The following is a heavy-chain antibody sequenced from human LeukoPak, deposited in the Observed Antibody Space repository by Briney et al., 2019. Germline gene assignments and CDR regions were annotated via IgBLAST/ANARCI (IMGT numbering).Heavy chain of an antibody. Sequence: SETLSLTCAVYGGSCSGYYWSWIRQPPGKGLEWIGEINHSGSTNYNPSLKSRVTISVDTSKNQFSLKLSSVTAADTAVYYCARGVRGSGWYGSLFGYWGQGTLVTVSS. V-gene: IGHV4-34*01. J-gene: IGHJ4*02. D-gene: IGHD6-19*01. CDR3: ARGVRGSGWYGSLFGY. CDR2: INHSGST. CDR1: GGSCSGYY.